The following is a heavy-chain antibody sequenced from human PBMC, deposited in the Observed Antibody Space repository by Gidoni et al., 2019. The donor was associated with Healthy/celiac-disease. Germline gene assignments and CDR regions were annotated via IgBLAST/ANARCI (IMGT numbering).Heavy chain of an antibody. D-gene: IGHD3-22*01. CDR3: ARRRGYYDSSGYYYFDY. CDR1: GYSFTSYW. V-gene: IGHV5-51*01. J-gene: IGHJ4*02. CDR2: MYPVASDT. Sequence: EVQLVQSGAEVKKPGESLKISCKGSGYSFTSYWIDWVRQMPGKGLEWMGIMYPVASDTRYSPSFQGQVTISADKSISTAYLQWSSLKASDTAMYYCARRRGYYDSSGYYYFDYWGQGTLVTVSS.